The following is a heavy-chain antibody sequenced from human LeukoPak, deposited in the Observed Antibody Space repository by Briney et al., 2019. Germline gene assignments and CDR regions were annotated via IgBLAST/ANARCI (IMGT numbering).Heavy chain of an antibody. CDR3: AKDLTVTTYNWFDP. CDR1: GFTLSSYA. J-gene: IGHJ5*02. CDR2: ISGSGGGT. V-gene: IGHV3-23*01. Sequence: GGSLRLSCAASGFTLSSYAMSWARQAPGKGLEWVSAISGSGGGTYYADSVKGRFTISRDNSKNTLYLQMNSLRAEDTAVYYCAKDLTVTTYNWFDPWGQGTLVTVSS. D-gene: IGHD4-11*01.